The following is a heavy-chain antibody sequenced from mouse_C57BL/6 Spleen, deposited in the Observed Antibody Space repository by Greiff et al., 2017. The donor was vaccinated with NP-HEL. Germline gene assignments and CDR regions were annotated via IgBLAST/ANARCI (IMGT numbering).Heavy chain of an antibody. J-gene: IGHJ2*01. CDR1: GFTFSSYA. D-gene: IGHD1-1*01. CDR2: ISDGGSYT. V-gene: IGHV5-4*01. CDR3: AREYYGSSYYFDY. Sequence: EVQRVESGGGLVKPGGSLKLSCAASGFTFSSYAMSWVRQTPEKRLEWVATISDGGSYTYYPDNVKGRFTISRDNAKNNLYLQMSHLKSEDTAMYYCAREYYGSSYYFDYWGQGTTLTVSS.